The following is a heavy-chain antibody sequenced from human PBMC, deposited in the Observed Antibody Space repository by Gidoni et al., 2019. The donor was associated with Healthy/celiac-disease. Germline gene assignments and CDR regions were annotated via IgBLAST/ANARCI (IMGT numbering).Heavy chain of an antibody. CDR1: GSTFSSYA. J-gene: IGHJ4*02. CDR2: ISYDGSNK. CDR3: ARSPQWLPPPFDY. D-gene: IGHD6-19*01. V-gene: IGHV3-30-3*01. Sequence: QVQLVESGGGVVQPGRSLRLSCAASGSTFSSYAMHWVRQAPGKGLECVAVISYDGSNKYYADSVKGRFTISRDNSKNTLYLQMNSLRAEDTAVYYCARSPQWLPPPFDYWGQGTLVTVSS.